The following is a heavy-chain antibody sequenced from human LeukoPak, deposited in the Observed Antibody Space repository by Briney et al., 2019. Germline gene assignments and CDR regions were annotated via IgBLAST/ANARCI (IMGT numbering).Heavy chain of an antibody. CDR2: ISAYNGNT. V-gene: IGHV1-18*01. CDR3: ARGGSLGGWYEGSLVDY. J-gene: IGHJ4*02. CDR1: GYTFTSYG. D-gene: IGHD6-19*01. Sequence: ASVKVSCKASGYTFTSYGISWARQAPGQGLEWMGWISAYNGNTNYAQKLQGRVTMTTDTSTSTAYMELRSLRSDDTAVYYCARGGSLGGWYEGSLVDYWGQGTLVTVSS.